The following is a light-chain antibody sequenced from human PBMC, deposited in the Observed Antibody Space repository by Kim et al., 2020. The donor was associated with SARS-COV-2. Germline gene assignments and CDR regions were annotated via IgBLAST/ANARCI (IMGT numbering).Light chain of an antibody. CDR2: DNN. CDR3: GTWDSSLSVGGPV. V-gene: IGLV1-51*01. Sequence: QSVLTQPPSVSAAPGQKVTISCSGSSSNIGNNYVSWYQQLPGTAPKLLIYDNNKRPSGIPDRFSDSKSGTSATLGITGLQTGDEADYYCGTWDSSLSVGGPVFGGGTQLTVL. J-gene: IGLJ7*01. CDR1: SSNIGNNY.